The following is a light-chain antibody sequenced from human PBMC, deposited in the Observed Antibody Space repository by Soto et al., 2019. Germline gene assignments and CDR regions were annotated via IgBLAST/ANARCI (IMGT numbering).Light chain of an antibody. CDR2: DAS. CDR1: QSVSSK. J-gene: IGKJ3*01. Sequence: EIAMTQSPATLSVSPGERATLSCRASQSVSSKLAWYQQKPGQAPRLLIYDASTRATGIPARFSGSGSGTDFTLTISSLEPEDLAVYYCQQRGTFGPGTKVDI. V-gene: IGKV3-15*01. CDR3: QQRGT.